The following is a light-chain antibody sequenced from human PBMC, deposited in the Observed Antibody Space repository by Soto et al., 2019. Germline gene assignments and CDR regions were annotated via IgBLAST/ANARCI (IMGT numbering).Light chain of an antibody. CDR2: GAS. J-gene: IGKJ1*01. Sequence: EFVLTQSPGTRSLSPGERATLSCRASQSVSSSYLAWYQQTPGQAPRLVVYGASSRATGIPERFSGSGSGTDCTLTISRLEQEDGSVYYCQQYGTSTWTFGQGTKVDIK. CDR3: QQYGTSTWT. CDR1: QSVSSSY. V-gene: IGKV3-20*01.